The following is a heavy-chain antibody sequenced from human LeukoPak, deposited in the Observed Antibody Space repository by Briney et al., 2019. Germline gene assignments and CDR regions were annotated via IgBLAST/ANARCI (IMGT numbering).Heavy chain of an antibody. D-gene: IGHD2-2*01. Sequence: GGSLRLSCAASGFTFSSYAMSWVRQAPGKGLEWVSAISGSGGSTYYADSVKGRSTISRDNSKNTLYLQMNSLRAEDTAVYYCAKLRDIVVVNRFDYWGQGTLVTVSS. J-gene: IGHJ4*02. CDR1: GFTFSSYA. V-gene: IGHV3-23*01. CDR2: ISGSGGST. CDR3: AKLRDIVVVNRFDY.